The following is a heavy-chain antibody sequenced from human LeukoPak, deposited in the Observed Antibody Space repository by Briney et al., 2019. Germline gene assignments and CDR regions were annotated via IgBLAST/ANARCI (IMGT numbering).Heavy chain of an antibody. V-gene: IGHV4-34*01. D-gene: IGHD1/OR15-1a*01. CDR2: INHSGST. CDR1: GGSFSGYY. J-gene: IGHJ4*02. Sequence: SETLSLTCAVYGGSFSGYYWSWIRQPPGKGLEWIGEINHSGSTNYNPSLKGRVTISVDTSKSQFSLKLSSVTAADTAVYYCARGRGGTPLDYWGQGTLVTVSS. CDR3: ARGRGGTPLDY.